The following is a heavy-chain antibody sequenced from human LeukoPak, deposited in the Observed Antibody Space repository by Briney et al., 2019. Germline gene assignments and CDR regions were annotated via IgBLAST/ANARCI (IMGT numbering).Heavy chain of an antibody. CDR1: GFTFSIYE. Sequence: GGSLRLSCAGSGFTFSIYEMNWVRQAPGKGLEWVSYISSSDNTIYYADSVRGRFTLSRDNAKNSLYLQMSSLRAEDTAVYYCAREMVYCGGDCYDYWGQGTLVTVSS. CDR2: ISSSDNTI. J-gene: IGHJ4*02. CDR3: AREMVYCGGDCYDY. D-gene: IGHD2-21*01. V-gene: IGHV3-48*03.